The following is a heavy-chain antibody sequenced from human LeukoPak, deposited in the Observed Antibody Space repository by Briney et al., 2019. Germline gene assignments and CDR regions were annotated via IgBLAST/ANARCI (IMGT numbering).Heavy chain of an antibody. CDR1: GFPFSSYT. V-gene: IGHV3-21*01. Sequence: GGSLRLSCAASGFPFSSYTFNWVRQAPGKGLEWVSSISSSGSYIYYADSVKGRFTISRDNSKNTLYLQMNSLRAEDTAVYYCARVGIVVVPAATAGNDYWGQGTLVTVSS. CDR3: ARVGIVVVPAATAGNDY. D-gene: IGHD2-2*01. CDR2: ISSSGSYI. J-gene: IGHJ4*02.